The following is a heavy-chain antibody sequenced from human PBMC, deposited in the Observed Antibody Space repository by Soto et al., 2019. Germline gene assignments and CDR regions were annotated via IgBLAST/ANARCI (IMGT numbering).Heavy chain of an antibody. CDR1: GYTFTSYD. CDR3: ARDVNRGWNYPAY. V-gene: IGHV1-8*01. Sequence: ASVKVSCKASGYTFTSYDINWVRQATGQGLEWMGWMNPNSGNTGYAQKFQGRFTISRDNSKNTLYLQMSSPRIEDTSLYFCARDVNRGWNYPAYWGQGTLVTVSS. CDR2: MNPNSGNT. D-gene: IGHD1-7*01. J-gene: IGHJ4*02.